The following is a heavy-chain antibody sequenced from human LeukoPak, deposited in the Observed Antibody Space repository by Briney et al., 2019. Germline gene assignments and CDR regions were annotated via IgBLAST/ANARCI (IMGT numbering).Heavy chain of an antibody. Sequence: GASVKVSCKASGGTFSSYAISWVRQAPGQGLEWMGGIIPIFGTANYAQKFQGRVTITADESTSTAYMELSSLRAEDTAVYYCAKGSAGGRPYYFDYWGQGTLVPVSS. CDR1: GGTFSSYA. CDR3: AKGSAGGRPYYFDY. CDR2: IIPIFGTA. D-gene: IGHD6-13*01. J-gene: IGHJ4*02. V-gene: IGHV1-69*13.